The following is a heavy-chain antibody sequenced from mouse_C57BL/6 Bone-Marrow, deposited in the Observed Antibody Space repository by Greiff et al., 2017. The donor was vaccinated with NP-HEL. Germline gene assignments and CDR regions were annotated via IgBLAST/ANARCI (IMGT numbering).Heavy chain of an antibody. D-gene: IGHD2-3*01. V-gene: IGHV3-5*01. J-gene: IGHJ1*03. CDR2: IYYSGTI. CDR3: ARVYDGYYDTHWYFDV. CDR1: GISITTGNYR. Sequence: EVKLQESGPGLVKPSQTVFLTCTVTGISITTGNYRWSWIRQFPGNKLEWIGYIYYSGTITYNPSLTSRTTITRDTPKNQFFLEMNSLTAEDTATYYCARVYDGYYDTHWYFDVWGTGTTVTVSS.